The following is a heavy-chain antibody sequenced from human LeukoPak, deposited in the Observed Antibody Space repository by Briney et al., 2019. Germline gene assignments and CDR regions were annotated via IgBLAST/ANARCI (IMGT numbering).Heavy chain of an antibody. V-gene: IGHV3-30*04. CDR3: AREDSTSEVNF. D-gene: IGHD6-6*01. CDR1: GFIFSSYA. Sequence: PGGSPRLSCAASGFIFSSYAMHWVRQAPGKGLEWVALISYDGSNKYYADSVKGRLTVSRDNAKNTLYLQMNSLRAEDTAVYFCAREDSTSEVNFWGQGTLVIVSS. J-gene: IGHJ4*02. CDR2: ISYDGSNK.